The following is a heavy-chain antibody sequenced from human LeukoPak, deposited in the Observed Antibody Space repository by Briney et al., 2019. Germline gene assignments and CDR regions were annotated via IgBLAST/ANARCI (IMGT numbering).Heavy chain of an antibody. CDR2: MSGRGGSI. D-gene: IGHD3-10*01. CDR1: GFIFSNYV. J-gene: IGHJ4*02. Sequence: GGSLRLSCAASGFIFSNYVMTWVRQAPGKGLEWVSAMSGRGGSIYYADSVKGRFTISRDNSKNTLYLQMSSLRAEDTAVYFCVKGYYYASGSYYFDYWGQGTLVTVSS. V-gene: IGHV3-23*01. CDR3: VKGYYYASGSYYFDY.